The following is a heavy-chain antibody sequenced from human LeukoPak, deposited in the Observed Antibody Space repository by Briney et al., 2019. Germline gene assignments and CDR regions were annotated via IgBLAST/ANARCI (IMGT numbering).Heavy chain of an antibody. J-gene: IGHJ3*02. CDR2: IYPGDSDT. D-gene: IGHD5-18*01. Sequence: GESLKISCKGSGYSFTSYWIGWVRQMPGKGLEWMGIIYPGDSDTRYSPSFQGQVTISADKSISAAYLQWSSLKASDTAMYYCARDRLDTAMWTDAFDIWGQGTMVTVSS. V-gene: IGHV5-51*01. CDR1: GYSFTSYW. CDR3: ARDRLDTAMWTDAFDI.